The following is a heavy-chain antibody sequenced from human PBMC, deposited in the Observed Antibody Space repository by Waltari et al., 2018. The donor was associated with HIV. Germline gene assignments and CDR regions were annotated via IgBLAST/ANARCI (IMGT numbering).Heavy chain of an antibody. Sequence: QLQLQESGPGLVKPSETLSLTCTDSGGSISSSSYYWGWLRQPPGKGLEWIGSIYYSGSTYYNPSLKSRVTISVDTSKNQFSLKLSSVTAADTAVYYCARVAANNNWFDPWGQGTLVTVSS. V-gene: IGHV4-39*07. J-gene: IGHJ5*02. CDR2: IYYSGST. CDR1: GGSISSSSYY. D-gene: IGHD3-10*02. CDR3: ARVAANNNWFDP.